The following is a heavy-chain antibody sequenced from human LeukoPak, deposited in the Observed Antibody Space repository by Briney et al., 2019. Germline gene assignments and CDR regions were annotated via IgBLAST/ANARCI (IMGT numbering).Heavy chain of an antibody. CDR1: GFTFSSYW. J-gene: IGHJ4*02. V-gene: IGHV3-7*01. CDR3: ARDPSVIVVPAGYFDY. Sequence: TGGSLRLSCAASGFTFSSYWMSWVRQAPGKGLEWVANIKQDGSEKYYVDSVKGRFTISRDNAKNSLYLQMNSLRAEDTAVYYCARDPSVIVVPAGYFDYWGQGTLVTVSS. D-gene: IGHD3-22*01. CDR2: IKQDGSEK.